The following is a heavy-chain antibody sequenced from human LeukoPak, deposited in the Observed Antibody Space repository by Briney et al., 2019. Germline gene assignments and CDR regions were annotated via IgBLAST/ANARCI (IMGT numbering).Heavy chain of an antibody. D-gene: IGHD3-10*01. J-gene: IGHJ6*03. Sequence: PSETLSLTCTVSGGSISSSSYYWGWIRQPPGKGLEWIGSIYYSGSTYYNPSLESRVTISVDTSKNQFSLKLSSVTAADTAVYYCARDGSPNGVPTYYYGSGSFNYMDVWGKGTTVTISS. V-gene: IGHV4-39*07. CDR2: IYYSGST. CDR1: GGSISSSSYY. CDR3: ARDGSPNGVPTYYYGSGSFNYMDV.